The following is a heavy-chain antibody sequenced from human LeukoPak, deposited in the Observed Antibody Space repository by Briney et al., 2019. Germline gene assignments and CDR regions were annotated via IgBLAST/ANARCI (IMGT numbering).Heavy chain of an antibody. J-gene: IGHJ6*03. CDR2: IYHSGST. CDR1: GYSISSGYF. CDR3: ARVSYSSSWYYHYMDV. V-gene: IGHV4-38-2*02. Sequence: SETLSLTCTVSGYSISSGYFWGWIRQPPGKGLEWIGSIYHSGSTSYNPSLKSRVTISVDTSKNQFSLKLSSVTAADTAVYYCARVSYSSSWYYHYMDVWGKGTTVTVSS. D-gene: IGHD6-13*01.